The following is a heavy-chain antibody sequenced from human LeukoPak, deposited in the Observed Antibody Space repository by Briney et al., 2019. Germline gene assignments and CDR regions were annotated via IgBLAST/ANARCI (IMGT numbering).Heavy chain of an antibody. J-gene: IGHJ4*02. V-gene: IGHV3-53*01. Sequence: PGGSLRLSCAASGFTVSSNYMSWVRQAPGKGLEWGSVIYSGGSTYYADSVKGRFTISRDNSKNTLYLQMNSLRAEDTAVYYCARDDGYCSGGSCYYFDYWGQGTLVSVSS. D-gene: IGHD2-15*01. CDR1: GFTVSSNY. CDR2: IYSGGST. CDR3: ARDDGYCSGGSCYYFDY.